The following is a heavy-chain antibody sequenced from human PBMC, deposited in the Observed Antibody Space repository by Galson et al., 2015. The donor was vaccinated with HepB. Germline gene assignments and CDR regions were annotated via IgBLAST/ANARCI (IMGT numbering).Heavy chain of an antibody. V-gene: IGHV1-69*13. Sequence: SVKVSCKASGGTFSSYAISWVRQAPGQGLEWMGGIIPIFGKTNYAQKFQGRVTITADESTSTAYMELSSLRSEDTAVYYCARGDSNYYYYYMDVWGKGTTVTVSS. CDR3: ARGDSNYYYYYMDV. CDR2: IIPIFGKT. D-gene: IGHD4-11*01. CDR1: GGTFSSYA. J-gene: IGHJ6*03.